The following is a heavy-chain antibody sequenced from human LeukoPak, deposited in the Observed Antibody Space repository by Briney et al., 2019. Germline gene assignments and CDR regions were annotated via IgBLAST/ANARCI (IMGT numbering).Heavy chain of an antibody. J-gene: IGHJ4*02. Sequence: ASVKVSCKASGYTFTGYGISWVRQAPGQRLEWMGWISAYNGNTNYAQKLQGRVTMTTDTSTSTAYMELRSLRSDDTAVYYCARGLGYDFWSGYSPGYYFDYWGQGTLVTVSS. CDR1: GYTFTGYG. CDR3: ARGLGYDFWSGYSPGYYFDY. V-gene: IGHV1-18*01. D-gene: IGHD3-3*01. CDR2: ISAYNGNT.